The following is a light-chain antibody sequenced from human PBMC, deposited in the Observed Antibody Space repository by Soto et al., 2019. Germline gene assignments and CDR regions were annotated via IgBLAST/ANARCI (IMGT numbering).Light chain of an antibody. CDR1: QSVSSSY. V-gene: IGKV3-20*01. J-gene: IGKJ5*01. CDR3: QHYDSLPIT. CDR2: GAS. Sequence: EIVLTQSPGTLSLSPGERATLSCRASQSVSSSYLAWYQQKPGQPPRLLIYGASSRATGIPDRFSGSGSGTDFTLTISRLEPEDFAVLYCQHYDSLPITFGQGTRLETK.